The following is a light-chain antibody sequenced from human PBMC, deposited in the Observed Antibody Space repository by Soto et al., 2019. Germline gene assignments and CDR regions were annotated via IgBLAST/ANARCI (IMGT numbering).Light chain of an antibody. CDR3: AAWDDSLNALWV. V-gene: IGLV1-44*01. J-gene: IGLJ3*02. Sequence: QSVLTQPPSASGTPGQRVTISCSGSSSNIGSNTVNCYQQLPGTAPKLLIYSNNKRPSGVPDQFSGSKSGTSASLAISGLQSEDEADYYCAAWDDSLNALWVFGGGTKVTVL. CDR1: SSNIGSNT. CDR2: SNN.